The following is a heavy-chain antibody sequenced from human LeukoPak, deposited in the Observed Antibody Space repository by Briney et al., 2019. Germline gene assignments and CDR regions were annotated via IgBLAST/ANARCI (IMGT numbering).Heavy chain of an antibody. Sequence: SETLSLTCAVSDYSISSDSYWGWLRKPPGKGLEWIGDIYHTGNTYYNPSLRSRVTISVDTSKNQFSLKVRSVTAADTAVYYCARSHSGWQGHNNWFDPWGQGTLVSVSS. CDR2: IYHTGNT. CDR1: DYSISSDSY. D-gene: IGHD6-19*01. J-gene: IGHJ5*02. V-gene: IGHV4-38-2*01. CDR3: ARSHSGWQGHNNWFDP.